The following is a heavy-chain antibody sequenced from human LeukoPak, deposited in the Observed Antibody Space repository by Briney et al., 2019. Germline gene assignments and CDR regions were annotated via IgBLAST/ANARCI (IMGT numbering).Heavy chain of an antibody. CDR1: GGAFSSYA. Sequence: SVKVSCKASGGAFSSYAISWVRQAPGQGLEWMGGIIPIFGTANYAQKFQGRVTITTDESTSTAYMELSSLRSEDTAVYYCAREGSTTDAFDIWGQGTMVTVSS. CDR3: AREGSTTDAFDI. CDR2: IIPIFGTA. J-gene: IGHJ3*02. V-gene: IGHV1-69*05. D-gene: IGHD4-11*01.